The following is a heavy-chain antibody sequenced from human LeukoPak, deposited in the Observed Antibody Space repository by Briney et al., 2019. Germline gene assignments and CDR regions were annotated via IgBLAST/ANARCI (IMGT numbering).Heavy chain of an antibody. CDR1: GFTFSSYW. Sequence: SGGSLRLSCAASGFTFSSYWMSWVRQAPGKGLEWVANIKQDGSEKYYVDSVKGRFTISRDNAKNSLYLQMNSLRAEDTAVYYCARGPDLTPYYDILTGYYYFDYWGQGTLVTVSS. V-gene: IGHV3-7*04. J-gene: IGHJ4*02. CDR3: ARGPDLTPYYDILTGYYYFDY. CDR2: IKQDGSEK. D-gene: IGHD3-9*01.